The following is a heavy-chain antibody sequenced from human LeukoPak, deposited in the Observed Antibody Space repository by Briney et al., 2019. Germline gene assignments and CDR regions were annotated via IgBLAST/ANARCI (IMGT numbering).Heavy chain of an antibody. CDR1: GFTFSSYG. J-gene: IGHJ5*02. D-gene: IGHD6-6*01. Sequence: GGSLRLSCAASGFTFSSYGMHWVRQAPGKGLEWVTFIRYDGSNKYYTDSVKGRSTISRDNSKNTLYLQMNSLRAEDTAVYYCAKGEYSSSPFDPWGQGTLVTVSS. V-gene: IGHV3-30*02. CDR3: AKGEYSSSPFDP. CDR2: IRYDGSNK.